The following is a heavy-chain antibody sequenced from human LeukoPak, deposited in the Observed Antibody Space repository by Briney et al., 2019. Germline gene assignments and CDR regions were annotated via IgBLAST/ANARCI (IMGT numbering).Heavy chain of an antibody. CDR3: AKDGGYGSGSYYPDY. CDR2: ISGGAGGA. CDR1: GFTFSSYA. D-gene: IGHD3-10*01. V-gene: IGHV3-23*01. Sequence: GGSPRLSCAASGFTFSSYAMNWVRQAPGKGLEWVSSISGGAGGAAYADSVKGRFTMSRDNSKNTLYLQMNSLRAEDTAVYYCAKDGGYGSGSYYPDYWGQGTLVTVSS. J-gene: IGHJ4*02.